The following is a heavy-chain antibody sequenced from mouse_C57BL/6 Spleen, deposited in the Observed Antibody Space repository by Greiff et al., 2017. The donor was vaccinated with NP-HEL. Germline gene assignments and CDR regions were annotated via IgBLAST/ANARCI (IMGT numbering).Heavy chain of an antibody. D-gene: IGHD2-4*01. Sequence: VQLQQSGAELVKPGASVKLSCKASGYTFTSYWMHWVKQRPGQGLEWIGMIHPNSGSTNYNEKFKSKATLTVDKSSSTAYMQLSSLTSEDSAVYYCARWDYDVLAMDYWGQGTSVTVSS. CDR2: IHPNSGST. CDR3: ARWDYDVLAMDY. CDR1: GYTFTSYW. V-gene: IGHV1-64*01. J-gene: IGHJ4*01.